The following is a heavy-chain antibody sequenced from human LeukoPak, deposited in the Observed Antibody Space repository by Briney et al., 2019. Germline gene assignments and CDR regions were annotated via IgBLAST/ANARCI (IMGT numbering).Heavy chain of an antibody. CDR2: INQDGSEK. D-gene: IGHD6-19*01. CDR1: GFTISSSW. J-gene: IGHJ6*03. V-gene: IGHV3-7*01. CDR3: ARDRPQQWLVRGQRGYYYYMDV. Sequence: SGGSLRLSCAASGFTISSSWMHWVRQAPGKGLEWVANINQDGSEKYYVDSVKGRFTISRDIAKNSLYLQMNSLRAEDTAVYYCARDRPQQWLVRGQRGYYYYMDVWGKGTTVTISS.